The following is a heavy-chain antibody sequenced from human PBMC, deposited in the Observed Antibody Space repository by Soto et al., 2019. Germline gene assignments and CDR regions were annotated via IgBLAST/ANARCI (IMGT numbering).Heavy chain of an antibody. CDR2: IIPIFGTP. CDR3: ARSRITFGGVNANYGMDV. D-gene: IGHD3-16*01. J-gene: IGHJ6*02. V-gene: IGHV1-69*06. CDR1: GGTFISYA. Sequence: QVQLVQSGAEVKKPGSSVKVSCTASGGTFISYAFSWVRQAPGQGLEWMGGIIPIFGTPNYAQKFQGRVTITADKSTSTAYMDLSSLRSEDAAVYYCARSRITFGGVNANYGMDVWGQGTTVTVSS.